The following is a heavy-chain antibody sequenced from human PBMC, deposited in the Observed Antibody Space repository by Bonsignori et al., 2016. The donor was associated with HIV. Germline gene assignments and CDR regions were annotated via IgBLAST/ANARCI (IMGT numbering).Heavy chain of an antibody. J-gene: IGHJ4*02. CDR2: IYHSGST. D-gene: IGHD3-3*01. V-gene: IGHV4-38-2*01. Sequence: RQAPGKGLEWIGSIYHSGSTYYNPSLKSRVTISVDTSKNQFSLKLSSVTAADTAVYYCARRFSDFWSGPYFDYWGQGTLVTVSS. CDR3: ARRFSDFWSGPYFDY.